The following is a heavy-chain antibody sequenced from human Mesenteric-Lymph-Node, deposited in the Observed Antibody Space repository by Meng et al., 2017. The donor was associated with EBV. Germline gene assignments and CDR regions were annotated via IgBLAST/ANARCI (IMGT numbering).Heavy chain of an antibody. V-gene: IGHV3-23*04. D-gene: IGHD3-22*01. CDR1: GFIFTTHA. J-gene: IGHJ4*02. CDR2: ISSTGVNT. Sequence: VGSGGGLVQAGGSLGLSCGTSGFIFTTHAMSWVRHTPGKGLEWVSTISSTGVNTFYADSVKGRFTISRDNSKNTLYLQMNSLRAEDTAIYYCAKDRERPYGTGGYYRHWGQGTLVTVSS. CDR3: AKDRERPYGTGGYYRH.